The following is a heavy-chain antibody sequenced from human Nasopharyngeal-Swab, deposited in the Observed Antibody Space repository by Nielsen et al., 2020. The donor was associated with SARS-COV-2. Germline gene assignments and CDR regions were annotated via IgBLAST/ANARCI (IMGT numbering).Heavy chain of an antibody. D-gene: IGHD6-13*01. J-gene: IGHJ4*02. CDR3: ARSTSSSWYRPLDY. Sequence: GESLKISCAASGFTFSDYYMSWHRQALGTGLEWVSYISSSSSYTDYADSVKGRFTISRDNAKNSLYLQMDNLRAEDTAVYYCARSTSSSWYRPLDYWGQGTLV. CDR2: ISSSSSYT. CDR1: GFTFSDYY. V-gene: IGHV3-11*03.